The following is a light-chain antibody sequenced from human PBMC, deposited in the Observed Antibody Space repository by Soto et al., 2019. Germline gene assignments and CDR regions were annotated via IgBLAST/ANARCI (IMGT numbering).Light chain of an antibody. CDR1: QSISSW. J-gene: IGKJ1*01. V-gene: IGKV1-5*01. CDR2: DAS. CDR3: QQYNSYPWT. Sequence: DIQMTQSPSTLSASVGDRATITCRASQSISSWLAWYQQKPGKAPKLLIYDASSLESGVPSRFSGSGPGTEFTLTISSLQPDHFATYYCQQYNSYPWTFGQGTKVDI.